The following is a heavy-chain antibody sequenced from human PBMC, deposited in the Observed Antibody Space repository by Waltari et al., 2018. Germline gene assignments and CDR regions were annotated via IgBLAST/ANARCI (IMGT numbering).Heavy chain of an antibody. J-gene: IGHJ4*02. CDR1: GYGFTSHW. CDR3: VRHRTTYPLEIDY. Sequence: EVQLVQSGAEVKKPEEPLRNFCEGSGYGFTSHWISWVRQMPGKGLEWVGRIDPSDSFRNYGPAFEGHVTISVDQSLRTAYLQWDSLKASDTAIYYCVRHRTTYPLEIDYWGQGTLVTVSS. D-gene: IGHD2-2*01. CDR2: IDPSDSFR. V-gene: IGHV5-10-1*01.